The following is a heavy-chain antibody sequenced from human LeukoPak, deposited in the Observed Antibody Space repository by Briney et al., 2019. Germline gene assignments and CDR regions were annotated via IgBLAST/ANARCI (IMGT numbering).Heavy chain of an antibody. CDR1: GFTFSSYA. V-gene: IGHV3-23*01. J-gene: IGHJ4*02. Sequence: PGGSLRLSCAASGFTFSSYAMSWVRQAPGKGLEWVSAISGSGGSTYYADSVKGRFTISRDNSKNTLYLQMNSLRAEDTAVYYCAEDQRGYNKPFDSWGQGTLVTVSS. CDR3: AEDQRGYNKPFDS. CDR2: ISGSGGST. D-gene: IGHD1-1*01.